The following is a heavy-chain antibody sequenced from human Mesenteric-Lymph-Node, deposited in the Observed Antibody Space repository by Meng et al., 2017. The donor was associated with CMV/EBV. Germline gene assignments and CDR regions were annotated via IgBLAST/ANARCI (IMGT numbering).Heavy chain of an antibody. D-gene: IGHD2-21*01. J-gene: IGHJ4*02. CDR3: AKEYEARRTSILFADS. Sequence: GGSLRLSCEASGFAFSNYAMSWVRQVPGRGLEWVSGISDSGAFYVDSVQGRFTISRDNARNTLALQMNGLRSEDTAIYYCAKEYEARRTSILFADSWGQGTLVTVSS. CDR1: GFAFSNYA. CDR2: ISDSGA. V-gene: IGHV3-23*01.